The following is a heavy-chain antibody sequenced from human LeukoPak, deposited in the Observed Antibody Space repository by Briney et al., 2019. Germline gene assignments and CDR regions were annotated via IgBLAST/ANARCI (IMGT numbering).Heavy chain of an antibody. J-gene: IGHJ4*03. Sequence: PSETLSLTCAVYGGSFSRYYWSWIRQSPGKGLEWIAEIDHRGDTNYNPSVKSRVTISVDTSKNQFYLKVRSLSAADTAVYYCARGATISETGYFDFWGQGTPVTVSS. CDR2: IDHRGDT. CDR3: ARGATISETGYFDF. D-gene: IGHD5-24*01. V-gene: IGHV4-34*01. CDR1: GGSFSRYY.